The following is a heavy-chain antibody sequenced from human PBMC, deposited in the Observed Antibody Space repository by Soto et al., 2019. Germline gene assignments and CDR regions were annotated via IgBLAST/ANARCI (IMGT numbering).Heavy chain of an antibody. Sequence: EVQLLDSGGGLVQPGGSLRLSCVASGFTFSNYAMGWVRQAPGKGLEWVSTISGSRGSTNYADSVKGRFTISRDNSKNTVFLQMNSLRAEDTAVYYCANLPLRLSYFDYWGQGTLVTVSS. J-gene: IGHJ4*02. V-gene: IGHV3-23*01. CDR1: GFTFSNYA. CDR3: ANLPLRLSYFDY. CDR2: ISGSRGST.